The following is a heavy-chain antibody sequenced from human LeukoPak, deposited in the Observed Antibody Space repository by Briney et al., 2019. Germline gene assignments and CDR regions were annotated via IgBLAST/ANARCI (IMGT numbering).Heavy chain of an antibody. CDR3: AKYYGSGTLSYGMDV. Sequence: SETQSLTCTVSGGSISSGEYYWNWIRQSPGKGLEWFGSIYHSGNTHYNPSLKSRLTIAVDMSKNKFPLRLISVTAADTAVYYCAKYYGSGTLSYGMDVWGRGTTVNVSS. V-gene: IGHV4-30-4*02. J-gene: IGHJ6*04. D-gene: IGHD3-10*01. CDR1: GGSISSGEYY. CDR2: IYHSGNT.